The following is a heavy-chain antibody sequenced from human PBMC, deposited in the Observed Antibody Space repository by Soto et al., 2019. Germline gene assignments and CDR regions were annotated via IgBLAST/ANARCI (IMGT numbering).Heavy chain of an antibody. Sequence: PTPSLPRALSRDSISSIRAAWDWIRQAPTRGLEWLGRTYYRSRWYNDYALSVKSRITINPDTSKNQFSLQLNSVTPEDTAVYYCARVGFEYSSGWCYFDSWGQGTLVTVSS. V-gene: IGHV6-1*01. CDR2: TYYRSRWYN. J-gene: IGHJ4*02. CDR1: RDSISSIRAA. CDR3: ARVGFEYSSGWCYFDS. D-gene: IGHD6-19*01.